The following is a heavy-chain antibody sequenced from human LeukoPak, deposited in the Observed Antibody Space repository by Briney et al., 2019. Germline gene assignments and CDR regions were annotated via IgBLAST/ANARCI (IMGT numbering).Heavy chain of an antibody. Sequence: GESLKISCKSSGYSFTSYWIAWVRQMPGKGPEWMGILYPGDSDTRYSPSFQGQVTISADRSITTAYLQWGSLKASDTAMYYCARLYLPYTSAWYGSAFDIWGQGTMVTVSS. CDR2: LYPGDSDT. D-gene: IGHD6-13*01. CDR1: GYSFTSYW. J-gene: IGHJ3*02. CDR3: ARLYLPYTSAWYGSAFDI. V-gene: IGHV5-51*01.